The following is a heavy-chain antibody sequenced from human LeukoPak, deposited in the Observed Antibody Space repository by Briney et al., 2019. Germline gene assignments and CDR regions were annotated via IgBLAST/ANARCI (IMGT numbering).Heavy chain of an antibody. CDR2: INTNTGNP. J-gene: IGHJ3*02. V-gene: IGHV7-4-1*02. CDR3: ARDPNYYAFDI. D-gene: IGHD1-1*01. CDR1: GYTFTSYA. Sequence: ASVKVSCKASGYTFTSYAINWVRQAPGQGLEWMGWINTNTGNPTYARGFTGRFVFSLDTSVSTAYLQISSLKAEDAAMYYCARDPNYYAFDIWGQGTMSPSL.